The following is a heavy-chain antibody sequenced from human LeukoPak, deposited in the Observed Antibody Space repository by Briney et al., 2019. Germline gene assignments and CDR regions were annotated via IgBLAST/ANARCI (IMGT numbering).Heavy chain of an antibody. D-gene: IGHD3-10*01. J-gene: IGHJ6*02. CDR1: GFTFRSYA. CDR2: ISGRGGAT. Sequence: GGSLRLSCVASGFTFRSYATSWVRQAPGKGLEWVSPISGRGGATYYADSVKGRFTISRDNSKNTLYLQMNSLRAEDTAVYYCAKLLWFGELSEPTYGMDVWGQGTTVTVSS. CDR3: AKLLWFGELSEPTYGMDV. V-gene: IGHV3-23*01.